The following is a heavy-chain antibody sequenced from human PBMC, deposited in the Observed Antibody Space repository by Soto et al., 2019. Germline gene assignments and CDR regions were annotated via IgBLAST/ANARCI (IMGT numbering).Heavy chain of an antibody. Sequence: SMRLSCAPSAFTFSDYYMSWIRHAPGKGLEWVSYISSSGSTRYYADSVKGRFTISRDNAKNSLYLQMTSRRAEDTAVYYCARAWIELWDTSYYYFGMDVWGQGTTGTV. D-gene: IGHD5-18*01. V-gene: IGHV3-11*01. CDR2: ISSSGSTR. CDR3: ARAWIELWDTSYYYFGMDV. CDR1: AFTFSDYY. J-gene: IGHJ6*02.